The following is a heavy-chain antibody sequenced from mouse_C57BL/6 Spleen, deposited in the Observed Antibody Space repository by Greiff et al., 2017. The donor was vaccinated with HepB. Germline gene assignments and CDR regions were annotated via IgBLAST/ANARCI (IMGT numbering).Heavy chain of an antibody. D-gene: IGHD1-1*01. V-gene: IGHV10-1*01. CDR2: IRSKSNNYST. J-gene: IGHJ3*01. CDR3: VSPYYGSSYGFAY. CDR1: GFSFNTYA. Sequence: VQLKESGGGLVQPKGSLKLSCAASGFSFNTYAMNWVRQAPGKGLEWVARIRSKSNNYSTDYADSVKDRFTISRDDSESMLYLQMNNLKTEDTAVYYCVSPYYGSSYGFAYWGQGTLVTVSA.